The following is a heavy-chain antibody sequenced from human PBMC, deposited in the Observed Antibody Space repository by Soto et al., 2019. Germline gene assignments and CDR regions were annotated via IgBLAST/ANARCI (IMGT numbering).Heavy chain of an antibody. Sequence: EVQLVESGGGLVQPGGSLRLSCAASGFTFSSYSMNWVRQAPGKGLEWVSYISSSSSTIYYADSVKGRFTISRDNAKNSVYLQRNSLRAEDTAVYYCARENSGSWYPCDGMDVWGKGTTVTVSS. V-gene: IGHV3-48*01. CDR3: ARENSGSWYPCDGMDV. D-gene: IGHD6-13*01. J-gene: IGHJ6*04. CDR2: ISSSSSTI. CDR1: GFTFSSYS.